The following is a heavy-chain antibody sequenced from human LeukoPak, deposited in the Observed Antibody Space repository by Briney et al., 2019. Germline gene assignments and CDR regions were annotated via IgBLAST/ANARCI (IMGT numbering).Heavy chain of an antibody. CDR2: ISGSGGST. CDR1: GFTFSNYA. J-gene: IGHJ4*02. V-gene: IGHV3-23*01. D-gene: IGHD1-20*01. CDR3: AKENNWNDGRFNYFDY. Sequence: GGSLRLPCAASGFTFSNYAMSWVRQAPGKGLEWVSTISGSGGSTYYADSVKGRFTISRDNSKNTLYLQMNSLRAEDTAVYYCAKENNWNDGRFNYFDYWGQGTLVTVSS.